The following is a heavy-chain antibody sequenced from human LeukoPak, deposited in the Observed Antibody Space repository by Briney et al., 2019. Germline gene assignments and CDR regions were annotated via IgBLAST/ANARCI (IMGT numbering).Heavy chain of an antibody. J-gene: IGHJ4*02. Sequence: GGSLRLSCAASGFTFDDYAMHWVRQAPGKGLEWVSGISWNSGSIGYADSVKGRFTISRDNAKNSLYLQMNSLRAEDTALYYCAKAPPTPRYDILTGYFDYWGQGTLVTVSS. CDR1: GFTFDDYA. D-gene: IGHD3-9*01. CDR3: AKAPPTPRYDILTGYFDY. CDR2: ISWNSGSI. V-gene: IGHV3-9*01.